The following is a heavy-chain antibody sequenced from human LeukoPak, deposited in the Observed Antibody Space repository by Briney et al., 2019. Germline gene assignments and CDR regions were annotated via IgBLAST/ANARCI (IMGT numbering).Heavy chain of an antibody. Sequence: PGGSLRLSCAASGFTFSDYGMHWVRQAPGKGLEWVALISYDGINKYYADSVKARFTTSRDNSKNTLYLQMNSLRAEDTAVYYCAKDRDRGVMIPGDFDYWGQGTLVTVSS. CDR2: ISYDGINK. J-gene: IGHJ4*02. D-gene: IGHD3-10*01. CDR3: AKDRDRGVMIPGDFDY. CDR1: GFTFSDYG. V-gene: IGHV3-30*18.